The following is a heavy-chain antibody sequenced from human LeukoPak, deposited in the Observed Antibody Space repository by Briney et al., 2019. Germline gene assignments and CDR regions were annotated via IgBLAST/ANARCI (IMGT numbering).Heavy chain of an antibody. Sequence: GGSLRLSRAASGFTFSSYWMHWVRQAPGKGLVWVSRINSDGSSTSYADSGKGRFTISRDNAKNTLYLQMNSPRAEDTAVYYCAREASQYYYDSSGYAFDIWGQGTMVTVSS. V-gene: IGHV3-74*01. J-gene: IGHJ3*02. D-gene: IGHD3-22*01. CDR2: INSDGSST. CDR3: AREASQYYYDSSGYAFDI. CDR1: GFTFSSYW.